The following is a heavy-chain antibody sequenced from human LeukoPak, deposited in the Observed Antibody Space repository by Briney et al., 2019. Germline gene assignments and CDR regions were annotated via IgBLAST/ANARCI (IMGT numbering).Heavy chain of an antibody. V-gene: IGHV4-31*03. Sequence: SETLSLTCTVSGGSISSGGYNWSWIRQHPGKGLEWIGDIYYSGRTYYNPSLKSRVAISVDTSTNQFSLKLSSVTAADTAVYYCARDRYGDGFAHFDYWGQGALVTVSS. CDR1: GGSISSGGYN. D-gene: IGHD5-24*01. CDR2: IYYSGRT. CDR3: ARDRYGDGFAHFDY. J-gene: IGHJ4*02.